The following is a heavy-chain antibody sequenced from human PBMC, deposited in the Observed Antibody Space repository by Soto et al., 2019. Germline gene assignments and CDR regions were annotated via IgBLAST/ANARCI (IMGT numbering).Heavy chain of an antibody. CDR2: VNPILSMS. CDR3: ATSYGSGYRAFDY. J-gene: IGHJ4*02. Sequence: QVQLVQSGAELKKPGSSVKVSCKASGDTFSFYTINWVRQAPGQGLEWMGRVNPILSMSNYAQKFQGRVTMTADKSTSTAYMERRSLRSEDTAFYYCATSYGSGYRAFDYWGQGALVTVSS. V-gene: IGHV1-69*02. D-gene: IGHD3-10*01. CDR1: GDTFSFYT.